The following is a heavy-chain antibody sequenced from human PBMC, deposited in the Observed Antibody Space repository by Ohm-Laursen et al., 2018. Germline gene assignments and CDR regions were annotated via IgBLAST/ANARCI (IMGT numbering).Heavy chain of an antibody. Sequence: LRLSCSASGFTFDDYAMHWVRQAPGKGLEWVSGISWNSGSIGYADSVKGRFTISRDNAKNSLYLQMSSLRAEDTALYYCAKDSYSSSWYYFDYWGQGTLVTVSS. V-gene: IGHV3-9*01. CDR2: ISWNSGSI. J-gene: IGHJ4*02. D-gene: IGHD6-13*01. CDR1: GFTFDDYA. CDR3: AKDSYSSSWYYFDY.